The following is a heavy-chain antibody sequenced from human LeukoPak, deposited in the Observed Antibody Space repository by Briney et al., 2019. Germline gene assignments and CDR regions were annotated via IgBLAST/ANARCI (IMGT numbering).Heavy chain of an antibody. D-gene: IGHD2-2*01. CDR1: GGTFNSYA. V-gene: IGHV1-69*13. CDR2: IIPIFGTA. J-gene: IGHJ5*02. CDR3: ARWAGVAAAGQGWFDP. Sequence: ASVKVSCKASGGTFNSYAISWVRQAPGQGLEWMGGIIPIFGTANYAQKFQGRVTITADESTSTAYMELSSLRSEDTAVYYCARWAGVAAAGQGWFDPWGQGTLVTVSS.